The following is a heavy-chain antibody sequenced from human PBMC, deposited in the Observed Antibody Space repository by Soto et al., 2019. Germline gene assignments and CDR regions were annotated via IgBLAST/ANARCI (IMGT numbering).Heavy chain of an antibody. D-gene: IGHD3-16*01. CDR2: IWYDGSNK. CDR1: GFTFSSYG. Sequence: GGSLRLSCAASGFTFSSYGMHWVRQAPGKGLEWVAVIWYDGSNKYYADSVKGRFTISRDNSKNTLYLQMNSLRAEDTAVYYCARANDQYYYYGMDVWGQGTTVTVSS. V-gene: IGHV3-33*01. CDR3: ARANDQYYYYGMDV. J-gene: IGHJ6*02.